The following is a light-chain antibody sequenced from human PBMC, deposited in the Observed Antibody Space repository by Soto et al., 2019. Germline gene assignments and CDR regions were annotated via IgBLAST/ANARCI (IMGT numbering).Light chain of an antibody. CDR1: TSDVGGYNY. Sequence: QSALTQPASVSGSPGQSITISCTGTTSDVGGYNYVSWYQLHPGKAPKLMIYEVTTRPSGISSRFSGSKSGNTASLTISGLEAEDEADYYCSSYTSSLTSVLFGGGTKVTVL. V-gene: IGLV2-14*01. CDR2: EVT. J-gene: IGLJ2*01. CDR3: SSYTSSLTSVL.